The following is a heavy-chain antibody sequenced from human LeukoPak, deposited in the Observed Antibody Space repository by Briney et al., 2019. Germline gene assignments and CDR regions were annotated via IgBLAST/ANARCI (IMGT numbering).Heavy chain of an antibody. J-gene: IGHJ4*02. V-gene: IGHV3-23*01. CDR1: GFTFSRYA. D-gene: IGHD4-11*01. CDR3: ANAVSTVTTSG. CDR2: ISGSGGST. Sequence: GGSLRLSCAASGFTFSRYAMSWVRQAPGKGLEWVSAISGSGGSTYYADSVKGRFTISRDNSKNTLHLQMNSLRAEDTAVYYCANAVSTVTTSGWGQGTLVTVSS.